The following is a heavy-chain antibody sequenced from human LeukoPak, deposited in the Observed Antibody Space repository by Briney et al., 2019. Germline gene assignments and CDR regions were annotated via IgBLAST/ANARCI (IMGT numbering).Heavy chain of an antibody. Sequence: GGSLRLSCAASGFTFSSYEMNWVRQAPGKGLEWVSYISVSSSIFSADSVKGRFTISRDNAKNSLYLQMNSLRAEDTAVYYCARGRRGDGDSIDFWGQGSLVTVSS. J-gene: IGHJ4*02. CDR3: ARGRRGDGDSIDF. CDR2: ISVSSSI. V-gene: IGHV3-48*03. D-gene: IGHD4-17*01. CDR1: GFTFSSYE.